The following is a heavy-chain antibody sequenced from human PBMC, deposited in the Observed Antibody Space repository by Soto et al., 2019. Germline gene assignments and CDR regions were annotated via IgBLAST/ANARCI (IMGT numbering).Heavy chain of an antibody. D-gene: IGHD2-21*01. Sequence: QVQLQESGPGLVKPSQTLSLTCTVSGGSISSGGYYWYWIRQHPGKGLEWIGYIYYSGTTYYYPSLKSRVTLSVDTSKNQFSLKLSSVTAADTAVYYCAASCVACGGFNYYGMDVWGQGTTVTVSS. V-gene: IGHV4-31*03. CDR3: AASCVACGGFNYYGMDV. CDR1: GGSISSGGYY. CDR2: IYYSGTT. J-gene: IGHJ6*02.